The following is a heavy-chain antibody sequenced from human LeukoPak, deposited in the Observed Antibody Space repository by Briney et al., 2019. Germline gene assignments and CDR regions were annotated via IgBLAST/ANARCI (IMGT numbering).Heavy chain of an antibody. CDR2: ISYDGSNK. CDR1: GFTFSSYA. J-gene: IGHJ4*02. D-gene: IGHD3-3*01. CDR3: ARDGLRFLEWLYLDY. V-gene: IGHV3-30-3*01. Sequence: GGSLRLSCAASGFTFSSYAMHWVRQAPGKGLEWVAVISYDGSNKYYADSVKGRFTISRDNSKNTLYLQMNSLRAEDTAVYYCARDGLRFLEWLYLDYWGQGTLVTVSS.